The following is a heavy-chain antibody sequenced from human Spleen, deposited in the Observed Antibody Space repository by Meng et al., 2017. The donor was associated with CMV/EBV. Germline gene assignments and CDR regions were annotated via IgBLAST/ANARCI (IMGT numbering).Heavy chain of an antibody. CDR2: INLSGST. CDR1: GESSSGYY. V-gene: IGHV4-34*01. D-gene: IGHD2-8*01. CDR3: ARQTTNGAVGY. Sequence: LTSAAYGESSSGYYWTWIRQPTGKGLEWIGSINLSGSTNYNPSLISRVTISEDTSQNQFSLQLSSVTAADTAIYYCARQTTNGAVGYWGQGTLVTVSS. J-gene: IGHJ4*02.